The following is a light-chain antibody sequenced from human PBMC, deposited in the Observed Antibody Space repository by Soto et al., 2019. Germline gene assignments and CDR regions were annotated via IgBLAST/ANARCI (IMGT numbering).Light chain of an antibody. CDR1: ALGDKS. CDR3: QAWDRSIVL. V-gene: IGLV3-1*01. J-gene: IGLJ2*01. Sequence: SSELTQPPSVSVSPGQTASITCSGDALGDKSVCWYQQKPGQSPVLVIYQDVKRPSGIPERLSGSSSGNTATLTISGTQAMDEADYYCQAWDRSIVLFGGGTKVTVL. CDR2: QDV.